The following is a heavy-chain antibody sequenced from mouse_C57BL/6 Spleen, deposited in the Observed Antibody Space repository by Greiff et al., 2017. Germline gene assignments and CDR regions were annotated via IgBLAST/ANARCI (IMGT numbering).Heavy chain of an antibody. V-gene: IGHV5-17*01. CDR3: ARRSNYDAMDY. CDR1: GFTFSDYG. CDR2: ISSGSSTI. J-gene: IGHJ4*01. Sequence: EVKLVESGGGLVKPGGSLKLSCAASGFTFSDYGMHWVRQAPEKGLEWVAYISSGSSTIYYADTVKGRFTISRDNAKNTLFLQMTSLRSEDTAMYYCARRSNYDAMDYWGQGTSVTVSS. D-gene: IGHD2-5*01.